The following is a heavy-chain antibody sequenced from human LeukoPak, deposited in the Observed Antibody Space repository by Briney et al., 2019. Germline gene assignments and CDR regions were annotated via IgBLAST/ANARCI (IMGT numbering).Heavy chain of an antibody. CDR3: ARGQDSSGWYGDYFDY. J-gene: IGHJ4*02. V-gene: IGHV3-48*03. CDR2: ISSSGSTI. CDR1: GFTFSSYE. D-gene: IGHD6-19*01. Sequence: GGSLRLSCAASGFTFSSYEMNWVRQAPGKGLEWVSYISSSGSTIYYADSVKGRFTISRDNAKNSLYLQMSSLRAEDTAVYYCARGQDSSGWYGDYFDYWGQGTLVTVSS.